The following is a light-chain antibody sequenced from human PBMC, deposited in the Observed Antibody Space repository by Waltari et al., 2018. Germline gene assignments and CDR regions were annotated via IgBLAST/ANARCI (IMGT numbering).Light chain of an antibody. CDR3: CSYAGRGTYV. CDR2: EVF. Sequence: QSALTQPASVSGTPGQSITISCSGTTSDVGSYDLVSWYQQPPGEAPKLLICEVFKRPPDPSSRLSGAESGSTASLTISGLQPEDEADYYCCSYAGRGTYVFGSGTKVTVL. V-gene: IGLV2-23*02. CDR1: TSDVGSYDL. J-gene: IGLJ1*01.